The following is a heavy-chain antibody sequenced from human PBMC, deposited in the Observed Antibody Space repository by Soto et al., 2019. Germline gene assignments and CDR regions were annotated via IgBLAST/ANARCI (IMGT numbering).Heavy chain of an antibody. D-gene: IGHD1-1*01. CDR1: GGSFSGYY. CDR2: INHSGST. CDR3: ARVKTGTVDIEFDP. V-gene: IGHV4-34*01. J-gene: IGHJ5*02. Sequence: QVQLQQWGAGLLKPSETLSLTCAVYGGSFSGYYWSWIRQPPGKGLEWIGEINHSGSTNYNPSLKSRVTRSVDTSKNQFSLKLSSVTAADTAVYYCARVKTGTVDIEFDPWGQGTLVTVSS.